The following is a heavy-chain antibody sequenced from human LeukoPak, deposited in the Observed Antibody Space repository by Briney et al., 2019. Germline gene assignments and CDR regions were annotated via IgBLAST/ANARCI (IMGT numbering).Heavy chain of an antibody. V-gene: IGHV4-61*09. J-gene: IGHJ3*02. Sequence: SQTLSLTCTVSGGSINSGSYYWNGIRQPAGKGLEWIGHIYTSGSTNYNPSLKSRVTISMDRSKNQFSVKLSSVTATDTAVYYCARSLYGLDASDIWGQGTMVTVSS. CDR3: ARSLYGLDASDI. CDR1: GGSINSGSYY. CDR2: IYTSGST. D-gene: IGHD2-2*02.